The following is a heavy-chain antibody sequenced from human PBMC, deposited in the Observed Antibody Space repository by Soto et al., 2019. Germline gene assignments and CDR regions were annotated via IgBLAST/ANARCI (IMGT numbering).Heavy chain of an antibody. CDR2: IKKDGSKI. J-gene: IGHJ3*02. CDR3: AREVSPRSCSLYLDAFDI. CDR1: GFSFASSW. D-gene: IGHD1-26*01. V-gene: IGHV3-7*05. Sequence: EVQLVESGGDLVQPGGSLRLSCAASGFSFASSWMTWVRQAPGKGLEWVANIKKDGSKINYLDSRRGRFTFSRDNAKKSLYLEMNSLRAEYTALYYCAREVSPRSCSLYLDAFDIWGQGTMVTVSS.